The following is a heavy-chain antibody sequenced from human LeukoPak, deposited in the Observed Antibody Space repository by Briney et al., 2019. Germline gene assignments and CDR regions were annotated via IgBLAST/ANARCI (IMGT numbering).Heavy chain of an antibody. V-gene: IGHV1-18*01. D-gene: IGHD1-26*01. CDR3: ARAGYSRFVDDLDY. Sequence: ASVKVSCKASGYIFTNYGINWVRQAPGQGLEWMGWISAYNGNTKYTQKLQDRVTMTTDSSTGTAYMELKTLRSDDTAVYFCARAGYSRFVDDLDYWGQGTLVIVSS. CDR2: ISAYNGNT. J-gene: IGHJ4*02. CDR1: GYIFTNYG.